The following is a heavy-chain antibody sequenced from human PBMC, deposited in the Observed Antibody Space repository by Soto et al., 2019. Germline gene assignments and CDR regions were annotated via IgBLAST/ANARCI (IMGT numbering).Heavy chain of an antibody. CDR1: VFTFSSYG. CDR3: AKSMYNWNDGFFDY. CDR2: ISYDGINK. Sequence: PGGSPRLSCAACVFTFSSYGMHWVRQAPGKGLEWVAIISYDGINKYYANSVKGRFTISRDNSKNTLYLQMNSLRAEDTAVYYCAKSMYNWNDGFFDYWGQGTLVTVSS. D-gene: IGHD1-1*01. J-gene: IGHJ4*02. V-gene: IGHV3-30*18.